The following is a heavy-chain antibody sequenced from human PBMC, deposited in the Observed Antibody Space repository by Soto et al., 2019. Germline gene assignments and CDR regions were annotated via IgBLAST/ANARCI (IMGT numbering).Heavy chain of an antibody. CDR1: GGSISSGDYY. CDR2: IYYSGST. CDR3: ARKDQVPYSSSFDP. V-gene: IGHV4-30-4*01. D-gene: IGHD6-13*01. Sequence: PSETLSLTCTVSGGSISSGDYYWSWIRQPLGKGLEWIGYIYYSGSTYYNPSLKSRVTISVDTSKNQFSLKLSSVTAADTAVYHCARKDQVPYSSSFDPWGQGTLVTVSS. J-gene: IGHJ5*02.